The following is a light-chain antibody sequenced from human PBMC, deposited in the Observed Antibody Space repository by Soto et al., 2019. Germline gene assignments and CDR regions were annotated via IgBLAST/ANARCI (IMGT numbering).Light chain of an antibody. V-gene: IGKV1-8*01. CDR2: AAS. CDR3: QQYYSYPSYT. Sequence: AIRMTQSPSSLSASTGDRVTITCRASQCISSYLAWYQQKPGKAPKLLIYAASTLQSGVPSRFSGSGSGTDFTLTISCLQSEDFATYYCQQYYSYPSYTFGQGTRLEIK. CDR1: QCISSY. J-gene: IGKJ5*01.